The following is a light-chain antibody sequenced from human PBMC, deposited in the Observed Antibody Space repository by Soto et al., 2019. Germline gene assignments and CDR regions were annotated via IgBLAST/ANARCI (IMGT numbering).Light chain of an antibody. CDR2: EVT. Sequence: QSALTQPPSASGSPGQSVTISCTATSSDVGAYNFVSWYQQHPGKVPKLIIYEVTKRPSGVPDRFSGSKSGNTAYLTVSGLQAEDEADYYCSSHAGGGMAFGGGTKVTVL. CDR1: SSDVGAYNF. V-gene: IGLV2-8*01. J-gene: IGLJ2*01. CDR3: SSHAGGGMA.